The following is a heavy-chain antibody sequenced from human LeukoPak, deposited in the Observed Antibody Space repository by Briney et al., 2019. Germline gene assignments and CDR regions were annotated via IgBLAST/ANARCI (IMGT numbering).Heavy chain of an antibody. CDR3: ARDKYGSGSYYHFFDY. J-gene: IGHJ4*02. CDR1: GFTFSSYW. CDR2: IKQDGSEK. Sequence: GGSLRLSCAASGFTFSSYWMSWVRQAPGKGLEWVANIKQDGSEKYYVDSVKGRFTISRDNAKNSLSLQMNSLRAEDTAVYYCARDKYGSGSYYHFFDYWGQGTLVTVSS. V-gene: IGHV3-7*01. D-gene: IGHD3-10*01.